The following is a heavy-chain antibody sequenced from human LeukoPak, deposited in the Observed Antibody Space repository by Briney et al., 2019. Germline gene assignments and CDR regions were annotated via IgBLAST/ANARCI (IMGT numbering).Heavy chain of an antibody. J-gene: IGHJ6*02. CDR1: GFTFSDYY. D-gene: IGHD2-15*01. V-gene: IGHV3-11*01. Sequence: PGGSLRLSCAASGFTFSDYYMSWIRQAPGKGLEWVSYISSSGSTIYYADSVNGRFTISRDNAKNSLYLQMNSLRAEDTAVYYCARDTLPSGSVVVGDYYYGMDVWGQGTTVTVSS. CDR2: ISSSGSTI. CDR3: ARDTLPSGSVVVGDYYYGMDV.